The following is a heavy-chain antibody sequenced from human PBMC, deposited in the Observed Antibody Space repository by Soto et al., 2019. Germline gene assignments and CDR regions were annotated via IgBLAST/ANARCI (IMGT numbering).Heavy chain of an antibody. J-gene: IGHJ4*02. CDR1: GFTFSSFG. V-gene: IGHV3-30*18. Sequence: QVQLVESGGGVVQPGRSLRLSCAASGFTFSSFGMHWVRQAPGKGLEWVALISYDGSDKDYADSVKGRFTISRDKNTLYLQMSRLRVEDTAVYYCAKKFRYGDLFDHWGQGTLVTVSS. CDR2: ISYDGSDK. CDR3: AKKFRYGDLFDH. D-gene: IGHD4-17*01.